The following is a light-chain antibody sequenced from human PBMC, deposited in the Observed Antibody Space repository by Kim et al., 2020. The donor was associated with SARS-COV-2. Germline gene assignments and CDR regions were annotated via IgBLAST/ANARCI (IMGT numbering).Light chain of an antibody. J-gene: IGKJ5*01. Sequence: SASVGDRVTITCRASQSISSWLAWYQQKPGKAPNLLIYKASSLESGVPSRFSGSGSGTEFTLTISSLQPDDFVTYYCQQYKSYSITFGQGTRLEIK. CDR1: QSISSW. CDR2: KAS. CDR3: QQYKSYSIT. V-gene: IGKV1-5*03.